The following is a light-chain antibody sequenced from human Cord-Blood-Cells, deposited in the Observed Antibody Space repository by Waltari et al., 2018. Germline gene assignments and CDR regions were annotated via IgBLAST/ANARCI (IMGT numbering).Light chain of an antibody. CDR3: CSYAGSSTWV. V-gene: IGLV2-23*01. J-gene: IGLJ3*02. CDR2: EGS. Sequence: QSALTQPASVSGSPGQSITISCTGTSSDVGSYNLVPWYQQHPGKAPKLMIYEGSKWPSGVANRFSGSKSGNTASLTMSGLQAEDEADYYCCSYAGSSTWVFGGGTKLTVL. CDR1: SSDVGSYNL.